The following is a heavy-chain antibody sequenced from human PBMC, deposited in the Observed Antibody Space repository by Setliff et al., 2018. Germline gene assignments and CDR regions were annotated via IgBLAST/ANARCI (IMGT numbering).Heavy chain of an antibody. D-gene: IGHD3-3*01. J-gene: IGHJ4*02. Sequence: GSLRLSCAASGLTLINNGFHWVRQAPGKGLEWVAIIWHDGTNKYYADSVKGRFDISRDSSKNTVYLQMNSLTAEDTAMYYCATLSKDLNYWGQGTLVTVS. V-gene: IGHV3-33*01. CDR1: GLTLINNG. CDR3: ATLSKDLNY. CDR2: IWHDGTNK.